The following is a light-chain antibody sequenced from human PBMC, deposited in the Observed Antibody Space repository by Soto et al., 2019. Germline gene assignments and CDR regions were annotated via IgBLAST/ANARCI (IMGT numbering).Light chain of an antibody. V-gene: IGKV3-20*01. Sequence: EKLLTQSPGALSLSPGEGATLSCRASRGVSANYLAWYQQKPGQAPTLLIYGASIRAAGIPDRFSGSGSGTDFTLTISRLEPEDFAVYYCQQYGSSPLPFGGGTKVDIK. CDR2: GAS. CDR3: QQYGSSPLP. CDR1: RGVSANY. J-gene: IGKJ4*01.